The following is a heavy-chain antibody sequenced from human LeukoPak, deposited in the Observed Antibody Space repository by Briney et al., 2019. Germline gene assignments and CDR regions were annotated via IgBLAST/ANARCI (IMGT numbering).Heavy chain of an antibody. CDR3: ARSGYDSAYYYYYMDV. Sequence: GGSLRLSCAAPGFTFSRYSMNWVRQAPGKGLEWVSSISSSSSYIYYADSVKGRFTISRDNAKNSLYLQMNSLRAEDTAVYYCARSGYDSAYYYYYMDVWGTGTTVTVSS. V-gene: IGHV3-21*01. J-gene: IGHJ6*03. CDR1: GFTFSRYS. CDR2: ISSSSSYI. D-gene: IGHD5-12*01.